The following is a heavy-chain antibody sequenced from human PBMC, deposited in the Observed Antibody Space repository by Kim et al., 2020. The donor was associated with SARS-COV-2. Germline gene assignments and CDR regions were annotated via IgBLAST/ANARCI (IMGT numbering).Heavy chain of an antibody. D-gene: IGHD3-16*01. J-gene: IGHJ4*02. CDR3: ARDSIGDFDY. V-gene: IGHV7-4-1*02. Sequence: NPTYAQGFTGWFVFSLDTSVSTAYLQISSLKAEDTAVYYCARDSIGDFDYWGQGTLVTVSS. CDR2: NP.